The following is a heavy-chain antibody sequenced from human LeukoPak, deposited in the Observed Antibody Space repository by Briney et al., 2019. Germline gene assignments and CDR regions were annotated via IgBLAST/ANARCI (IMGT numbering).Heavy chain of an antibody. V-gene: IGHV3-21*01. CDR1: GFTFSSYS. J-gene: IGHJ6*02. CDR2: ISSSSSYI. Sequence: GGSLRLSCAASGFTFSSYSMNWVRQAPGKGLEWVSSISSSSSYIYYADSVKGRFTISRDNAKNSLYLQMNSLRAEDTAVYYCAREAYCGGDCGLSEQNYYYYGMDVWGQGTTVTVSS. D-gene: IGHD2-21*02. CDR3: AREAYCGGDCGLSEQNYYYYGMDV.